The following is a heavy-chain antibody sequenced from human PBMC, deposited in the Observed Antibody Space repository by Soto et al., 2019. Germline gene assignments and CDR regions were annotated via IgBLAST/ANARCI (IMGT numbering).Heavy chain of an antibody. CDR1: GFTFSSYV. Sequence: GGSLRLSCAASGFTFSSYVMHWVRQAPGKGLEWVAVIWYDGSNKYYADSVKGRFTISRDNSKNTLYLQMNSLRAEDTAVYYCAREGKQWLERSYFDYWGQGTLVTVSS. D-gene: IGHD6-19*01. J-gene: IGHJ4*02. CDR3: AREGKQWLERSYFDY. V-gene: IGHV3-33*01. CDR2: IWYDGSNK.